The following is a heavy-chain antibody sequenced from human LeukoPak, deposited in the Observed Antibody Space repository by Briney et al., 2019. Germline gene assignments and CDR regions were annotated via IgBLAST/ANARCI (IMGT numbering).Heavy chain of an antibody. D-gene: IGHD3-3*01. J-gene: IGHJ4*02. CDR1: GGSFSGYY. CDR2: INHSGST. V-gene: IGHV4-34*01. Sequence: SETLSLTCAVYGGSFSGYYWSWIRQPPGKGLEWIGGINHSGSTNYNPSLKSRVTISVDTSKNQFSLKLSSVTAADTAVYYCARYNDFWSGYPHFDYWGQGTLVTVSS. CDR3: ARYNDFWSGYPHFDY.